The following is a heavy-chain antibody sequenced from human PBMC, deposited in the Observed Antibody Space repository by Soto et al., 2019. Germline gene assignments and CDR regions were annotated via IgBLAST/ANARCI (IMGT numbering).Heavy chain of an antibody. D-gene: IGHD3-10*01. Sequence: QVQLQESGPGVVKPSQTMSLTCTVSGDSITSGGYYWSWLRQEPGEGLEWIGYIYHRGGASYNPSLRGRAVISIDTSKNQFFLRMNAVTAADTATYYCARDYYGTGSQYYYYGMEVWGQGTTVTVSS. J-gene: IGHJ6*02. V-gene: IGHV4-31*03. CDR2: IYHRGGA. CDR3: ARDYYGTGSQYYYYGMEV. CDR1: GDSITSGGYY.